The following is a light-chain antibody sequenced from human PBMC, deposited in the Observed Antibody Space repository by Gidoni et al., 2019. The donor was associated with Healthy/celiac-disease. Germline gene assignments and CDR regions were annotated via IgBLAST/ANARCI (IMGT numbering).Light chain of an antibody. CDR1: SGHSSYA. V-gene: IGLV4-69*01. J-gene: IGLJ2*01. Sequence: QLVLTQSPSASASLGASVTLTCTLSSGHSSYAIAWHQQQPEKCPRYLMTLNSDGSHSKGDVIPDRFSGSSSGAERYLTISSLQSEDEADYYCQTWGTGMVFGGGTKLTVL. CDR3: QTWGTGMV. CDR2: LNSDGSH.